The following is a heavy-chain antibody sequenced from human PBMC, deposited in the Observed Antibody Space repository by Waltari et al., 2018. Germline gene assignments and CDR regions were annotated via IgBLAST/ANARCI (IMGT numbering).Heavy chain of an antibody. Sequence: QLQLQESGPGLVKPSETLSLTCTVSGDSIVSFTYYWAWIRQPPGRGPEWIGTISTAGKTYYNPSLKSRVTLSVDTSKNQFSLKLNSVTAADTAVYFCARRIWTQKYFDYWGQGTLLIVSS. V-gene: IGHV4-39*01. J-gene: IGHJ4*02. CDR2: ISTAGKT. D-gene: IGHD3-3*01. CDR3: ARRIWTQKYFDY. CDR1: GDSIVSFTYY.